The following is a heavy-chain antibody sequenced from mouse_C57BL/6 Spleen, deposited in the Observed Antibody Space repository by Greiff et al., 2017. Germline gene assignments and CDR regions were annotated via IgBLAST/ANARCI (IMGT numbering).Heavy chain of an antibody. J-gene: IGHJ4*01. CDR1: GYAFSSSW. Sequence: QVQLKQSGPELVKPGASVKISCKASGYAFSSSWMNWVKQRPGKGLEWIGRIYPGDGDTNYNGKFKGKATLTADKSSSTDYMQLSSLTSEDSAVYFCARGLLQDYYAMDDRGQGTSVTVSS. CDR3: ARGLLQDYYAMDD. V-gene: IGHV1-82*01. D-gene: IGHD2-3*01. CDR2: IYPGDGDT.